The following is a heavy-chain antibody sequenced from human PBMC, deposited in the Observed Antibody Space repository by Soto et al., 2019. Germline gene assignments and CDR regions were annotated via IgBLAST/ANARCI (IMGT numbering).Heavy chain of an antibody. Sequence: LRLSCAASGFTFSNYGLHWVRQAPGKGLEWVAIIWHDGNNKYYADSVRGRFIISRDNSKNRLYLQMNSLRAEDTAVYYCASDLVGASDSYGLDVWGQGTPVTVSS. CDR2: IWHDGNNK. V-gene: IGHV3-33*01. CDR1: GFTFSNYG. J-gene: IGHJ6*02. D-gene: IGHD1-26*01. CDR3: ASDLVGASDSYGLDV.